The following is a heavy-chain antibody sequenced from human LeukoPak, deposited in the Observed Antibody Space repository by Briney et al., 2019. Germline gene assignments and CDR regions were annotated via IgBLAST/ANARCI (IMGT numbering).Heavy chain of an antibody. V-gene: IGHV4-4*02. CDR2: IYHSGST. CDR1: GGSISSSNW. CDR3: ARAGDRLLRRIFDY. Sequence: SGTLSLTCAVSGGSISSSNWWSWVRQPPGKGLEWIGEIYHSGSTNYNPSLKSRVTISVDKSKNQFPLKLSSVTAADTAVYYCARAGDRLLRRIFDYWGQGTLVTVSS. J-gene: IGHJ4*02. D-gene: IGHD2-15*01.